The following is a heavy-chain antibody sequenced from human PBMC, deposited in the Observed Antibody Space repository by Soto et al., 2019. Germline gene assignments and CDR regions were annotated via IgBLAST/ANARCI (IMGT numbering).Heavy chain of an antibody. Sequence: GGSLRLSCAASGFTFSSYWMHWVRQAPGKGLVWVSRINSDGSSTSYADSVKGRFTIPRDNAKNTLYLQMNSLRAEDTAVYYCAREGYDFWSGYFSDRGWFDPWGQGTLVTVS. CDR3: AREGYDFWSGYFSDRGWFDP. CDR2: INSDGSST. D-gene: IGHD3-3*01. J-gene: IGHJ5*02. V-gene: IGHV3-74*01. CDR1: GFTFSSYW.